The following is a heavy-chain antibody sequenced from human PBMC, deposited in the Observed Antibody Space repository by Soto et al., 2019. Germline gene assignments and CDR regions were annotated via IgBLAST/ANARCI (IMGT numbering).Heavy chain of an antibody. V-gene: IGHV4-61*01. J-gene: IGHJ4*02. CDR1: GGSVSSGSYY. Sequence: QVQLQESGPGLVKPSETLSLTCTVSGGSVSSGSYYWSWIRQPPGKGLEWIGYIYYSGSTNYNPSLQSRVPISVDTSKNPFSLNLSSVTAADTAVYYCAANVVVVAATGDYWGQGTLVTVSS. CDR3: AANVVVVAATGDY. D-gene: IGHD2-15*01. CDR2: IYYSGST.